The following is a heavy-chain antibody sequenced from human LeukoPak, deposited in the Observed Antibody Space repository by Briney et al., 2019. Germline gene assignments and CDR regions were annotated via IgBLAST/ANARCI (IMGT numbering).Heavy chain of an antibody. Sequence: GGSLRLSCAASGFTFSSYAMSWVRQAPGKGLEWVSAISGSGGSTYYADSVKGRFTISRDNSKNTLYLQMNSLRAEDTAVYYCAKGWITIFGVVIGAIDIWGQGTMVTVSS. D-gene: IGHD3-3*01. CDR2: ISGSGGST. CDR3: AKGWITIFGVVIGAIDI. J-gene: IGHJ3*02. CDR1: GFTFSSYA. V-gene: IGHV3-23*01.